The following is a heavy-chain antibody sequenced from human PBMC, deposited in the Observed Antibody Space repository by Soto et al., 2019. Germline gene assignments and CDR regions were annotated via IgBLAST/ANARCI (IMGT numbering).Heavy chain of an antibody. CDR1: GGTFDDYG. CDR2: ISGSGDYT. CDR3: AKNRGLQYYFDY. Sequence: PGGSLRLSYAAAGGTFDDYGVNWVRQAPGKGLEWVSTISGSGDYTYYADSVKGRFTISRDNSKNMMYLQMNSLRADDTAVYYCAKNRGLQYYFDYWGQGTLVTVSS. V-gene: IGHV3-23*01. J-gene: IGHJ4*02.